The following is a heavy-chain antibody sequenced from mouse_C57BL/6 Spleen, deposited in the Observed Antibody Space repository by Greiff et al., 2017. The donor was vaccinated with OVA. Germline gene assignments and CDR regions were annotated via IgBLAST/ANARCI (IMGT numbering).Heavy chain of an antibody. J-gene: IGHJ2*01. CDR1: GYTFTDYE. Sequence: VQLQQSGAELVRPGASVTLSCKASGYTFTDYEMHWVKQTPVHGLEWIGAIDPETGGTAYNQKFKGKAILTADKSSSTAYMELRSLTSEDSAVYYCTRSKYGNYDYWGQGTTLTVSS. D-gene: IGHD2-1*01. CDR3: TRSKYGNYDY. CDR2: IDPETGGT. V-gene: IGHV1-15*01.